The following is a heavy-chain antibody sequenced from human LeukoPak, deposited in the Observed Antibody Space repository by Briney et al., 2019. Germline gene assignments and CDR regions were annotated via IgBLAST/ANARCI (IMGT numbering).Heavy chain of an antibody. CDR3: ARVPPYGYVNY. J-gene: IGHJ4*02. CDR2: INHSGST. D-gene: IGHD3-10*01. V-gene: IGHV4-34*01. Sequence: PSETLSLTCAVYGGSFSGYYWSWIRQPPRKGLEWNGEINHSGSTNYNPSLKSRVTISVDTSKNQFSLKLSSVTAADTAVYYCARVPPYGYVNYWGQGTLVTVSS. CDR1: GGSFSGYY.